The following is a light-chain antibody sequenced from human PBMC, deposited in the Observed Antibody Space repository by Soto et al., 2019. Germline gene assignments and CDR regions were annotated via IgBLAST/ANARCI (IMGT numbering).Light chain of an antibody. CDR1: QTINSN. J-gene: IGKJ5*01. Sequence: DIQMTQSPSSLSASVVDRVSITCRASQTINSNVNWFQQKTREVPKILIYSASTLQGGVPSRFSGSGSGTDFTLTISNLKPEDFATYYCQQSYDHPLTLGHATRLEI. V-gene: IGKV1-39*01. CDR3: QQSYDHPLT. CDR2: SAS.